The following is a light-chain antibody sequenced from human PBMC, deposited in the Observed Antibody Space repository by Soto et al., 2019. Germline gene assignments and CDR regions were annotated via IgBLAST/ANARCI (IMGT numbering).Light chain of an antibody. CDR3: CSYAGSLVV. CDR1: SGDIGSYTY. CDR2: EVT. J-gene: IGLJ2*01. V-gene: IGLV2-14*01. Sequence: QSALTQPASVSGSPGQSITISCTGTSGDIGSYTYVSWYQQYPGKAPKLLISEVTNRPSGVSNRFSGSKSGNTASLTISGLQTEDEADYYCCSYAGSLVVFGGGTKLTVL.